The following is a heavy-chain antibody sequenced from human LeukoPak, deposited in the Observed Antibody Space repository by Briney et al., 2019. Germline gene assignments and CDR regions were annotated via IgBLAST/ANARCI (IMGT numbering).Heavy chain of an antibody. CDR1: GFIFSSCA. D-gene: IGHD1-1*01. Sequence: PGGSLRLSCTASGFIFSSCAMKWVRQAPGKGLQWVAFIRYDGSERLYADSVRGRFDISRDNSKNTLYLQMNSLRAEDTAVYYCAKRFTTGTTNWFDPWGQGTLVTVSS. CDR3: AKRFTTGTTNWFDP. CDR2: IRYDGSER. V-gene: IGHV3-30*02. J-gene: IGHJ5*02.